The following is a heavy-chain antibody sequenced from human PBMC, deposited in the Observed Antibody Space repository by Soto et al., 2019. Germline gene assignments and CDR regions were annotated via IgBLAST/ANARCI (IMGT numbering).Heavy chain of an antibody. Sequence: QVQLVESGGGVVQPGRSLRLSCAASGFTFSSYGMHWVRQAPGKGLEWVAVISYDGSKKYYADSVKGRFTISRDNSKNTLYLQMNRLRAEDTAVYYCAKVDYSGSYFDSWGQGTLVTVSS. J-gene: IGHJ4*02. D-gene: IGHD1-26*01. CDR2: ISYDGSKK. V-gene: IGHV3-30*18. CDR3: AKVDYSGSYFDS. CDR1: GFTFSSYG.